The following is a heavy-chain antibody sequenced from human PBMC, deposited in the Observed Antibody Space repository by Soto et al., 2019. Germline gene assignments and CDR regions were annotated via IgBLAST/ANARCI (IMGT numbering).Heavy chain of an antibody. CDR3: ARDTRGLPSRSVAERSDHPGGGCTD. V-gene: IGHV4-38-2*02. CDR2: TFHSGST. Sequence: SETLSLTCEVSGDPISSGYYWGWIRQPPGKGLEWIGTTFHSGSTYYNPSLKSRVAISVDTSKNQVSLKLSSVTAADTAVYYCARDTRGLPSRSVAERSDHPGGGCTDWGQGTLVT. D-gene: IGHD6-19*01. CDR1: GDPISSGYY. J-gene: IGHJ4*02.